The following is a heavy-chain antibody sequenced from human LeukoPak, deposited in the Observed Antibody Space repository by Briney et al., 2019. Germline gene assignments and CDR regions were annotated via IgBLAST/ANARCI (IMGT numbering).Heavy chain of an antibody. Sequence: EASVKVSCKASGYTFTSYYIHWVRQAPGQGLEWMGIINPSGGSTNYAQKFQGRVTMTRDTSISTAYMELSRLRSDDTAVYYCARAAHSYGLGLVDYWGQGTLVTVSS. J-gene: IGHJ4*02. D-gene: IGHD5-18*01. CDR2: INPSGGST. CDR1: GYTFTSYY. CDR3: ARAAHSYGLGLVDY. V-gene: IGHV1-46*01.